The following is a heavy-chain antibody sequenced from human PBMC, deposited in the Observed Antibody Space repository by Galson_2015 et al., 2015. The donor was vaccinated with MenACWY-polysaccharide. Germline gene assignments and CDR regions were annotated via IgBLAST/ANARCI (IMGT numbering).Heavy chain of an antibody. CDR3: AGIPSTMSSFGWFDP. J-gene: IGHJ5*02. CDR2: ILNNGSP. Sequence: TLSLTCSVSGDSITSAGYYWTWIRQHPETGLEWIGYILNNGSPKTNPSLRSRVTVSSDTSRNQFSLTLTSVTAADTATYYCAGIPSTMSSFGWFDPWGQGTLVTVSS. V-gene: IGHV4-31*03. CDR1: GDSITSAGYY. D-gene: IGHD3-3*01.